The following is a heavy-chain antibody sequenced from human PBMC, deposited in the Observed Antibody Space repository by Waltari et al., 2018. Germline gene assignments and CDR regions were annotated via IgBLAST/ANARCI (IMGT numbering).Heavy chain of an antibody. CDR2: VRSRTYGGTT. CDR1: GFTLGAYA. J-gene: IGHJ4*02. D-gene: IGHD5-12*01. V-gene: IGHV3-49*04. Sequence: EVQLVESGGGLVQPGRSLRLSCTPSGFTLGAYAVSWVRQAPGKGLEWVGFVRSRTYGGTTDYAASVKGRFSISRDDSKNIAYLQMNSLKTEDTAVYYCTRGESGYTGYDDFWGQGTLVIVSS. CDR3: TRGESGYTGYDDF.